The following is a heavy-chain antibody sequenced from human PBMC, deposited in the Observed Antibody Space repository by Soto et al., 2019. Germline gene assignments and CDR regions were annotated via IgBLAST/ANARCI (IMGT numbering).Heavy chain of an antibody. J-gene: IGHJ6*03. V-gene: IGHV3-13*01. CDR2: IGTAGDT. CDR3: ARAAVLWTHYGSGSYRAYYYYMDV. CDR1: GFTFSSYD. D-gene: IGHD3-10*01. Sequence: GGSLRLSCAASGFTFSSYDMHWVRQATGKGLEWVSAIGTAGDTYYPGSVKGRFTISRENAKNSLYLQMNSLRAGDTAVYYCARAAVLWTHYGSGSYRAYYYYMDVWGKGTTVTVSS.